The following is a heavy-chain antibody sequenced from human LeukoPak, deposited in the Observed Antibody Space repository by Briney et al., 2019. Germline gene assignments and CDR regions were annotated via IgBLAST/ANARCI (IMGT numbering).Heavy chain of an antibody. CDR2: ISSNGGST. D-gene: IGHD2-2*01. J-gene: IGHJ6*02. Sequence: GGSLRLSCAASGFTFSNYAMHWVRQAPGKGLEYVSAISSNGGSTYYANSVKGRFTISRDNSKNTLYLQMGSLRAEDMAVYYCARDSSTTNYYYGMDVWGQETTVTVSS. CDR1: GFTFSNYA. CDR3: ARDSSTTNYYYGMDV. V-gene: IGHV3-64*01.